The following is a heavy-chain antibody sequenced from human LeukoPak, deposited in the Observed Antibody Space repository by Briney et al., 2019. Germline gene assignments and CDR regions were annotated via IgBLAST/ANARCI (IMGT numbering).Heavy chain of an antibody. V-gene: IGHV4-59*08. D-gene: IGHD1-26*01. J-gene: IGHJ6*02. CDR1: GGSINNYY. Sequence: SETLSLTCTVSGGSINNYYWSWIRQPPGKGLEWIGYIYYSGSTNYNPSLKSRVTISVDTSKNQFSLKLSSVTAADTAVYYCASSRAPGFYYYYGMDVWGQGTTVTVSS. CDR3: ASSRAPGFYYYYGMDV. CDR2: IYYSGST.